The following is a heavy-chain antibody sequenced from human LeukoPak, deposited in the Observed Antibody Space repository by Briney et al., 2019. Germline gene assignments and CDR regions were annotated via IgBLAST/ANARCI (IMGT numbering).Heavy chain of an antibody. Sequence: GRSLRLSCAASGFTFSIYGMHWVRQAPGKGLEWVAVIWYDGSNKYYADSVKGRFTISRDNSKNTLYLQMNSLRAEDTAVYYCARGDSIDDFWSGYHPYYFDYWGQGTLVTVSS. CDR1: GFTFSIYG. CDR2: IWYDGSNK. V-gene: IGHV3-33*01. D-gene: IGHD3-3*01. CDR3: ARGDSIDDFWSGYHPYYFDY. J-gene: IGHJ4*02.